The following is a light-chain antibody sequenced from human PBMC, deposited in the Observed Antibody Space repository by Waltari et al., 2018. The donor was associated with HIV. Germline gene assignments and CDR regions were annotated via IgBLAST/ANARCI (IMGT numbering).Light chain of an antibody. CDR3: QQRSNWPPYT. CDR1: QRVSSY. V-gene: IGKV3-11*01. Sequence: EIVLTQSPATLSLSPGERATLPCRASQRVSSYLAWYQQTPGQAPRLLIYDASNRATGIPARFSGSGSGTDFTLTISSLEPEDFAVYYCQQRSNWPPYTFGQGTMLESK. J-gene: IGKJ2*01. CDR2: DAS.